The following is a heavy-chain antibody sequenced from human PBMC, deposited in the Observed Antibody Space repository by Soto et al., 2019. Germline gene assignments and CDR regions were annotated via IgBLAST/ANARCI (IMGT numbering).Heavy chain of an antibody. Sequence: QVQLVESGGGVVQPGRSLRLSCAASGFTFSSYGMHWVRQAPGKGLEWVAVIWHDGSNKYYADSVKGRFTISRDNSQNTLYLQMTSLRAEDTAVYYCARTQYSSSWYYYYYMDVWGKGTTVTVSS. J-gene: IGHJ6*03. CDR3: ARTQYSSSWYYYYYMDV. CDR2: IWHDGSNK. V-gene: IGHV3-33*01. D-gene: IGHD6-6*01. CDR1: GFTFSSYG.